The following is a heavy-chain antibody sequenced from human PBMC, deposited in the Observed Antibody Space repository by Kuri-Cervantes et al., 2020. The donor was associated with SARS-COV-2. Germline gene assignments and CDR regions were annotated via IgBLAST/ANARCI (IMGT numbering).Heavy chain of an antibody. CDR3: ARVGYGDYEGDGYYYGMDV. D-gene: IGHD4-17*01. CDR1: GYTFTSYY. V-gene: IGHV1-46*01. CDR2: INPSGGST. J-gene: IGHJ6*02. Sequence: ASVKVSCKASGYTFTSYYMHWVRQAPEQGLEWMGIINPSGGSTSYAQKFQGRVTMTRDTSTSTVFMELSSLRSEDTAVYYCARVGYGDYEGDGYYYGMDVWGRGTTVTVSS.